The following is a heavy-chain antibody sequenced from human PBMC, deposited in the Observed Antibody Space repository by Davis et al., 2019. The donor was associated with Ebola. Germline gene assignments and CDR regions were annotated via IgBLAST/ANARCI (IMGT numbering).Heavy chain of an antibody. Sequence: PSETLSLTCAISGDSVSSAGWNWIRQSPSRGLEWLGRTYYNSKWYIDYAVSVKSRLIINPDTSKNQFSLQLNSVTPEDTAVYYCVRGWLRSAFDYWGQGTLVTVSS. V-gene: IGHV6-1*01. D-gene: IGHD5-12*01. CDR3: VRGWLRSAFDY. CDR2: TYYNSKWYI. J-gene: IGHJ4*02. CDR1: GDSVSSAG.